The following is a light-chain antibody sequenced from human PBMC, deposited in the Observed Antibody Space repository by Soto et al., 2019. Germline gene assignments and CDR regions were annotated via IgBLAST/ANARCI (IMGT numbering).Light chain of an antibody. CDR3: VQRSVWPWT. V-gene: IGKV3-11*01. CDR2: DTS. CDR1: QSVGRY. Sequence: EIVLTQSPATLSLSPGERGTLSCRASQSVGRYLAWYQHKPGQPPRLLIYDTSNRAPGTPGRFGGSGSGTDFTLTISSLEPEEFAVYYWVQRSVWPWTVGQGTKVEVK. J-gene: IGKJ1*01.